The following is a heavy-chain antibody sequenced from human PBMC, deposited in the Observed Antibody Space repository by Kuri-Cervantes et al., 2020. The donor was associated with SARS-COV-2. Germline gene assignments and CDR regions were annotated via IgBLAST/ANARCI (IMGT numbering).Heavy chain of an antibody. CDR3: ARGQNYDILTGYYNVRDYYYMDV. CDR1: GGSISSSSYY. V-gene: IGHV4-39*07. CDR2: IYYSGST. J-gene: IGHJ6*03. Sequence: SETLSLTCTVSGGSISSSSYYWGWIRQPPGKGLEWIGSIYYSGSTYYNPSLKSRVTISVDTSKNQFFLKLSSVTAADTAVYYCARGQNYDILTGYYNVRDYYYMDVWGKGTTVTVSS. D-gene: IGHD3-9*01.